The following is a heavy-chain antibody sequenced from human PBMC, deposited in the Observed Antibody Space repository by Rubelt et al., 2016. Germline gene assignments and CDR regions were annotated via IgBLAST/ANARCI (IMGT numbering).Heavy chain of an antibody. CDR1: GFSFSALW. V-gene: IGHV3-74*01. Sequence: GGGLVQPGGSLRLSCAASGFSFSALWMPWVRQTPGKGLVWVSLITTDGSATNYADSGRGRFTVSRDNAKNAGFLQMKSPRPDDTAEYYCATAWTTVTTGLYYYYAMDVWGQGTSVTVSS. CDR3: ATAWTTVTTGLYYYYAMDV. J-gene: IGHJ6*02. D-gene: IGHD4-17*01. CDR2: ITTDGSAT.